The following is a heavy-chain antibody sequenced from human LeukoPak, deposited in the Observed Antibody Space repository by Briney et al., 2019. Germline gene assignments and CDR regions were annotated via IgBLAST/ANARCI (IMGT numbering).Heavy chain of an antibody. CDR1: GYTFTGYY. J-gene: IGHJ6*03. CDR2: MNPNSGNT. D-gene: IGHD3-10*01. Sequence: GASVKVSCKAFGYTFTGYYLHWVRQAPGQGLEWMGWMNPNSGNTGYAQKFQGRVSMTRNTSISTAYMELSSLRSEDTAVYYCARLQAPVRGIYYYYMDVWGKGTTVTISS. CDR3: ARLQAPVRGIYYYYMDV. V-gene: IGHV1-8*02.